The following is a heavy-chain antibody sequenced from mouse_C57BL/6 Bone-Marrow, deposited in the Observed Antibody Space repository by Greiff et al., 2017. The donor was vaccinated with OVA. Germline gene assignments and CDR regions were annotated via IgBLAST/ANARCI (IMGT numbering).Heavy chain of an antibody. CDR2: IYPSDSET. CDR3: ARYYYGSSYGYFYV. J-gene: IGHJ1*03. Sequence: QVQLQQPGAELVRPGSSVKLSCKASGYTFTSYWMDWVKQRPGQGLEWIGNIYPSDSETHYNQKFKDKATLTVDKSSSTAYMQLSSLTSEDSAVYYCARYYYGSSYGYFYVWGTGTTVTVSS. V-gene: IGHV1-61*01. CDR1: GYTFTSYW. D-gene: IGHD1-1*01.